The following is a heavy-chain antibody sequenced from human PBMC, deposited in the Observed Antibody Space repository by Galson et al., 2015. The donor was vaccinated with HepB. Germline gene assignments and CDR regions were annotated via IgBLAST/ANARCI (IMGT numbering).Heavy chain of an antibody. CDR2: ISWNSGFI. V-gene: IGHV3-9*01. CDR1: GFKFDDHA. J-gene: IGHJ4*02. D-gene: IGHD3-10*01. CDR3: ARQGRYGSGSYYPFDY. Sequence: SLRLSCAASGFKFDDHAMHWVRQVPGKGLEWVSGISWNSGFIGYADSVRGRFTISRDNAKNSLYLQMNSLRAEDTAVYFCARQGRYGSGSYYPFDYWGQGSLVTVSS.